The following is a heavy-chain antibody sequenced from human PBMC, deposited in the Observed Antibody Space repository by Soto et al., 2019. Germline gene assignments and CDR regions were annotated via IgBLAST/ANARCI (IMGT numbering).Heavy chain of an antibody. CDR2: IKEDGSAQ. J-gene: IGHJ6*02. CDR3: TRNED. Sequence: EVQLVESGGGSVQPGGSLRLSCAGTGFTFSAYWMSWVRQAPGKGLEWVANIKEDGSAQYYVDSVKGRFTLSRDNAKNSLYLQMNRLRAEDTAIYYCTRNEDWGQGTTVNVSS. CDR1: GFTFSAYW. V-gene: IGHV3-7*05.